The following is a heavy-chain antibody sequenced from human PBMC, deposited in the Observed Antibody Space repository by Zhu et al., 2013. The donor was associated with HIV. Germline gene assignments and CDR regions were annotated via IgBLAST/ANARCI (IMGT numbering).Heavy chain of an antibody. CDR3: ARDQVAYCGGDCSRGAFDI. D-gene: IGHD2-21*02. CDR1: GYTFTRYG. Sequence: QVQLVQSGAEVKKAGASVKVSCKASGYTFTRYGISWVRQAPGQRLEWMGWISAYSGNTNYARKLQDRITMTTDTVTNTAYMELRSLRSEDTAVYYCARDQVAYCGGDCSRGAFDIWGQGTMVTVSS. J-gene: IGHJ3*02. V-gene: IGHV1-18*01. CDR2: ISAYSGNT.